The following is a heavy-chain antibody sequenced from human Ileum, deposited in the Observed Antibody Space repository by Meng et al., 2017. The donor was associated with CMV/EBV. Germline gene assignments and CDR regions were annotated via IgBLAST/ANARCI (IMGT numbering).Heavy chain of an antibody. CDR2: ISSSGSIT. J-gene: IGHJ4*02. CDR1: GFTFSSYE. CDR3: ARYPTHFDY. Sequence: GGSLRLSCVASGFTFSSYEMNWVRQAPGKGLEWVSYISSSGSITYYADSVKGRFTISRDNAKNSLYLQMNSLTAEDTAVYYCARYPTHFDYWGQGTLVTVSS. V-gene: IGHV3-48*03.